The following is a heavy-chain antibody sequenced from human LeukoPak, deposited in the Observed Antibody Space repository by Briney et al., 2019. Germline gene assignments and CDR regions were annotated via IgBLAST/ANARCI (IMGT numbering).Heavy chain of an antibody. V-gene: IGHV3-23*01. CDR1: GFSFPYG. J-gene: IGHJ4*02. D-gene: IGHD6-19*01. CDR3: AKSPYSSGWLHYY. Sequence: PGGSLRLSCEASGFSFPYGMSWVRQAPGKGLEWVSGITNSGENTYYADSVKGRFTISRDNSKNTLFLEMNSLRAEDTAVYYCAKSPYSSGWLHYYWGQGTLVTVSS. CDR2: ITNSGENT.